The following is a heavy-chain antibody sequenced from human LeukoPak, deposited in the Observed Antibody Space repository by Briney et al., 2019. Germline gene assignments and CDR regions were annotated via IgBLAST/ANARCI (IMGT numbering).Heavy chain of an antibody. V-gene: IGHV3-9*01. CDR1: GFTFSSYA. J-gene: IGHJ5*02. Sequence: SGGSLRLSCAASGFTFSSYAMNWVRQAPGKGLEWVSGISWNSGSIGYADSVKGRFTISRDNAKNSLYLQMNSLRAEDTALYYCAKAGITMVRGVINPTYNWFDPWGQGTLVTVSS. D-gene: IGHD3-10*01. CDR3: AKAGITMVRGVINPTYNWFDP. CDR2: ISWNSGSI.